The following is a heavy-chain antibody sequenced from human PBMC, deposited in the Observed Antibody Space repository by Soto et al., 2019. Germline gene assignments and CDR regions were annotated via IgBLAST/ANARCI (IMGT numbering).Heavy chain of an antibody. J-gene: IGHJ4*02. CDR3: AREDPVRGVNDY. D-gene: IGHD3-10*01. Sequence: PSETLSLTCTVSGGSISSYYWSWIRQPPGKGLEWIGYIYYSGSTNYNPSLKSRVTISVDTSKNQFSLKLSSVTAADTAVYYCAREDPVRGVNDYWGQGXLVTVSS. V-gene: IGHV4-59*01. CDR1: GGSISSYY. CDR2: IYYSGST.